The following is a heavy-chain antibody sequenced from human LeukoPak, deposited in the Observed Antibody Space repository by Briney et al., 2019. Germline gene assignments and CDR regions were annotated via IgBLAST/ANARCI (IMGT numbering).Heavy chain of an antibody. V-gene: IGHV3-66*01. CDR1: GFTVSSNY. Sequence: PGGSLRLSCAASGFTVSSNYMSWVRQAPGKGLEWVSVIYSGGSTYYADSVKGRFTISRDNSKNTLYLQMNSLRAEDTAVYYCARDRYPLTGGFDYWGQGTLVTVSS. CDR3: ARDRYPLTGGFDY. D-gene: IGHD1-26*01. CDR2: IYSGGST. J-gene: IGHJ4*02.